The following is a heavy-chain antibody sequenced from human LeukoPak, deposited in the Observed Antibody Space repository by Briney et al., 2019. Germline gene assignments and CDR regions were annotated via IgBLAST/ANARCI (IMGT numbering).Heavy chain of an antibody. CDR2: ISAYNGNT. Sequence: ASLKVSCKASGYTFTSYGISWVRQAPGQGLEWMGWISAYNGNTNYAQKLQGRVTMTTDTSTSTAYMELRSLRSDDTAVYYCARDPGGVQLLHSNDYGMDVWGQGTTVTVSS. J-gene: IGHJ6*02. V-gene: IGHV1-18*01. CDR3: ARDPGGVQLLHSNDYGMDV. D-gene: IGHD2-2*01. CDR1: GYTFTSYG.